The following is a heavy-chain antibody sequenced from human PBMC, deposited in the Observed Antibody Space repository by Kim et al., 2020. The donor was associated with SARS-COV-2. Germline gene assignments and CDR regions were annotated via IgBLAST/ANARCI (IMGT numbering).Heavy chain of an antibody. CDR1: GGSISSGGYY. CDR3: ARTGGFTMVRGVPDY. D-gene: IGHD3-10*01. J-gene: IGHJ4*02. Sequence: SETLSLTCTVSGGSISSGGYYWSWIRQHPGKGLEWIGYIYYSGSTYYNPSLKSRVTISVDTSKNQFSLKLSSVTAADTAVYYCARTGGFTMVRGVPDYWGQGTLVTVSS. CDR2: IYYSGST. V-gene: IGHV4-31*03.